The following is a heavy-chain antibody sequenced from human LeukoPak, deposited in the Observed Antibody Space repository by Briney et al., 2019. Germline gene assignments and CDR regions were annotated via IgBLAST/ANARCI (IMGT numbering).Heavy chain of an antibody. D-gene: IGHD6-6*01. Sequence: GGSLRLSCAASGFTFSSYAMSWVRQAPGKGLEWVSAISGSGGSTYYADSVKGRFTISRDNSKNTLYLQMNSPRAEDTAVYYCAKGYSSSSRNYFDYWGQGTLVTVSS. CDR2: ISGSGGST. J-gene: IGHJ4*02. V-gene: IGHV3-23*01. CDR1: GFTFSSYA. CDR3: AKGYSSSSRNYFDY.